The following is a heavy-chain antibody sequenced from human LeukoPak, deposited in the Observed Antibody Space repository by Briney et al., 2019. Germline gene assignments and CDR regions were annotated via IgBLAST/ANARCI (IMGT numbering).Heavy chain of an antibody. Sequence: SETLSLTCAVYGGSFSGYYWSWIRQPPGKGLEWIGEINHSGSTNYNPSLKSRVTISVDTSKNQFSLKLGSVTAADTAVYYCARNTVEYYDSSGYIDYWGQGTLVTVSS. D-gene: IGHD3-22*01. CDR2: INHSGST. J-gene: IGHJ4*02. CDR1: GGSFSGYY. CDR3: ARNTVEYYDSSGYIDY. V-gene: IGHV4-34*01.